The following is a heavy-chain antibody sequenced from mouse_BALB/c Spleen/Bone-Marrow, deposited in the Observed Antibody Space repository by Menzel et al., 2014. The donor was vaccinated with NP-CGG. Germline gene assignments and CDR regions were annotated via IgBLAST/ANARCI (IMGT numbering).Heavy chain of an antibody. CDR1: GYTFTDYA. Sequence: QVQLKQSGPELVRPGVSVKISCKGSGYTFTDYAMHWVKQSHAKSLEWIGVISTYSGNTNYNQKFKGKATMTVDKSSGTAYMELARLTSEDSAIYYCARGNRYDGAWFAYWGQGTLVTVSA. V-gene: IGHV1-67*01. CDR3: ARGNRYDGAWFAY. CDR2: ISTYSGNT. D-gene: IGHD2-14*01. J-gene: IGHJ3*01.